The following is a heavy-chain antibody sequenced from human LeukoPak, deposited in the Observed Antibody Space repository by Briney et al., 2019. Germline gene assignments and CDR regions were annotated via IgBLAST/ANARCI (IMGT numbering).Heavy chain of an antibody. D-gene: IGHD3-10*01. CDR3: ARVATGSYDWFDP. J-gene: IGHJ5*02. CDR2: INSDGSTT. CDR1: GFTFSNYW. Sequence: GRSLRLSCAASGFTFSNYWMSWVRQAPGKGLVWVSRINSDGSTTSYADSVKGRFTISRDNSKNTLYLQMNSLRAEDTAVYFCARVATGSYDWFDPWGQGTLVTVSS. V-gene: IGHV3-74*01.